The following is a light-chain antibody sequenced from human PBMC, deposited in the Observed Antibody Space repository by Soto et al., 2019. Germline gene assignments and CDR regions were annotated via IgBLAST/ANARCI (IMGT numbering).Light chain of an antibody. V-gene: IGKV1-39*01. CDR1: QSISSS. CDR2: AAS. Sequence: DIEMTQSPSSLSASVGETITITCRASQSISSSLNWYQQKPGKAPKLLIYAASTLQSGVPSRFSGSGSGTDFTLTISCLQSEDFATYYCQQYYSYPITFGQGTRLEIK. CDR3: QQYYSYPIT. J-gene: IGKJ5*01.